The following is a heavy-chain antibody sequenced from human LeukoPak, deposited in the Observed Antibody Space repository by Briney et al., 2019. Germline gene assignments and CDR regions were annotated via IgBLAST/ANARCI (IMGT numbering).Heavy chain of an antibody. CDR1: GFTFSNYA. D-gene: IGHD3-16*01. V-gene: IGHV3-23*01. CDR3: AKTSTLGLYYFDY. Sequence: SGGSLRLSCAASGFTFSNYAMTWVRQAPGKGLEWVSAISGSGGSTYYADSVKGRFTISRDNSKNTLYLQMNSLRVEDTAVYYCAKTSTLGLYYFDYWGQGTLVTVSS. CDR2: ISGSGGST. J-gene: IGHJ4*02.